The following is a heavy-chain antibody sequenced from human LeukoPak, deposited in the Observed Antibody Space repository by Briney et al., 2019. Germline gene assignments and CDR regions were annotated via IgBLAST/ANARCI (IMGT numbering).Heavy chain of an antibody. CDR3: ARVQIQLWFGFDY. CDR2: IDPNSGGT. V-gene: IGHV1-2*02. J-gene: IGHJ4*02. CDR1: GYTFTGYY. D-gene: IGHD5-18*01. Sequence: ASVTVSCKASGYTFTGYYMRWVRQAPGQGLEWMGWIDPNSGGTNYAQKFQGRVTMTRDTSISTAYMELSRLRSDDTAVYYCARVQIQLWFGFDYWGQGTLVTVSS.